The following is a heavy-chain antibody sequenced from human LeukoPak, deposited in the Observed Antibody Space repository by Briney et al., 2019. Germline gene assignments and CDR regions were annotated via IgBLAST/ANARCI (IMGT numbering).Heavy chain of an antibody. Sequence: SETLSLTCAVSGYSISSGYYWGWIRQPPGKGLEWIGKMFHSGSTYYNPSLKSRATLSVDTTKNKFSLRLSSVTAADTAIYYCARDRSGGFSLDYWGQGTLVTVSS. CDR2: MFHSGST. J-gene: IGHJ4*02. D-gene: IGHD1-26*01. V-gene: IGHV4-38-2*02. CDR3: ARDRSGGFSLDY. CDR1: GYSISSGYY.